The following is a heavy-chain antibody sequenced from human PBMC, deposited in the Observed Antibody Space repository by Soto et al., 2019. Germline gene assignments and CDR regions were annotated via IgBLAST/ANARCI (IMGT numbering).Heavy chain of an antibody. CDR2: ISAHNGNT. J-gene: IGHJ4*02. CDR1: GDAFTTYG. Sequence: QVHLVQSGAEVKKPGASVKVSCKGSGDAFTTYGITWVRQAPGQGLEWMGWISAHNGNTNYAQQLQGRVTVTRETSTGTAYMEVRRLRSGDTAVYYCARGRYGEYWGQGARVTVSS. CDR3: ARGRYGEY. D-gene: IGHD3-10*01. V-gene: IGHV1-18*01.